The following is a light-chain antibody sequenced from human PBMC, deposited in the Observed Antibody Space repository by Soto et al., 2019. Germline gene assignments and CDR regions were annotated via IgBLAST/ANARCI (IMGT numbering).Light chain of an antibody. CDR2: DVT. CDR1: SSDVGGYKY. V-gene: IGLV2-8*01. CDR3: TSYAGSNTLL. J-gene: IGLJ2*01. Sequence: QSVLTQPPSASGSPGQSVTISCAGTSSDVGGYKYVSWYQHHPGKAPKLIIYDVTKRPSGVPDRFSGSKSGNTASLTVSGLPAEDEAHYYCTSYAGSNTLLFGGGTKLTVL.